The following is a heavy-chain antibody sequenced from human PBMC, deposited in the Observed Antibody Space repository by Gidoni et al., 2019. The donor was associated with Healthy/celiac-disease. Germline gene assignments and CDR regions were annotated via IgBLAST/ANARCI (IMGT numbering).Heavy chain of an antibody. CDR1: GFTVRSYA. CDR3: AAMEGRFLEWLATYNMGY. Sequence: QVQLVESGGGVVQPGRSLRLSCADSGFTVRSYAMHWVRQAPGKGLEWVAVISYDGSNKYYADSVKGRFTISRDNSKNTLYLQMNSLRAEDTAVYYCAAMEGRFLEWLATYNMGYWGQGTLVTVSS. J-gene: IGHJ4*02. D-gene: IGHD3-3*01. V-gene: IGHV3-30-3*01. CDR2: ISYDGSNK.